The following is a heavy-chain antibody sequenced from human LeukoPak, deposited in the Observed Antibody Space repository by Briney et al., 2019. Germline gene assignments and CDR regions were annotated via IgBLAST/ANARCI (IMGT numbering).Heavy chain of an antibody. CDR3: ARDQRRFDAFDI. D-gene: IGHD1-1*01. Sequence: ASVKVSCKASGYNFTGYYLHWVRQAPGQGLEWMGWINPNTGGTNYAQKFQGRVTMTRDMSTSTVYMELSSLRSEDTAVYYCARDQRRFDAFDIWGQGTMVTVSS. J-gene: IGHJ3*02. V-gene: IGHV1-2*02. CDR2: INPNTGGT. CDR1: GYNFTGYY.